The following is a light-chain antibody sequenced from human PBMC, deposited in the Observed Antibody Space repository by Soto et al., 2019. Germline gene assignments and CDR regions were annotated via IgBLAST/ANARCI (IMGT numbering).Light chain of an antibody. V-gene: IGKV1-5*01. J-gene: IGKJ1*01. CDR2: HAS. Sequence: DIQMTQSPSTLPASVGDRVTITCRSSQRIDRWLAWYQQKPGKAPKFLIYHASSLQTGVPSRFSGSGSGTEFTLTISSLQPDDFATYACQHYNGDGTFGQGTRVEVK. CDR1: QRIDRW. CDR3: QHYNGDGT.